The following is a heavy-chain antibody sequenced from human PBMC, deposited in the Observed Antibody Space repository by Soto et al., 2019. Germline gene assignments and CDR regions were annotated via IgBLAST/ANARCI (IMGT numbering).Heavy chain of an antibody. CDR3: AKDWWFGELLEYYFDY. CDR2: IGPNPTNT. J-gene: IGHJ4*02. D-gene: IGHD3-10*01. Sequence: EVQLLESGGGLVQPGGSLRLSCAASGFPFSATGMLWVRQPPGGGLEWVSAIGPNPTNTKYTDSVKGRFTISRDNSKNTLYLQMNSLRAEDTAVYYCAKDWWFGELLEYYFDYWGQGTLVTVSS. V-gene: IGHV3-23*03. CDR1: GFPFSATG.